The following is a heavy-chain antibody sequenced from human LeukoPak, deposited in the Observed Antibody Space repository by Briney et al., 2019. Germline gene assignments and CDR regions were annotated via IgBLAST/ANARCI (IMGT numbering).Heavy chain of an antibody. V-gene: IGHV4-30-4*01. CDR2: IYYSGST. J-gene: IGHJ4*02. Sequence: SEALSLTCTVSGGSISSGDYYWSWIRQPPGTGLEWIGYIYYSGSTYYNPSLKSRVTISVDTSKNQFSLKLSSVTAADTAVYYCARAATILRFLEWLFDYWGQGTLVTVSS. CDR1: GGSISSGDYY. D-gene: IGHD3-3*01. CDR3: ARAATILRFLEWLFDY.